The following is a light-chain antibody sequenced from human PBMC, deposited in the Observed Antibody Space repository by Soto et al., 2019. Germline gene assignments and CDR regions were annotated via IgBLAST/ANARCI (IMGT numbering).Light chain of an antibody. V-gene: IGKV3-15*01. J-gene: IGKJ4*01. Sequence: EIVMTQSPATLSVSPGERGTLSCRASHSVSSRLAWYQEKPGQAPRLLIYGASTRATGLPARFSGSGSGTEFTLTISSLQSEDFAVYYCQHYTNWPLTFGGGTKVEIK. CDR2: GAS. CDR3: QHYTNWPLT. CDR1: HSVSSR.